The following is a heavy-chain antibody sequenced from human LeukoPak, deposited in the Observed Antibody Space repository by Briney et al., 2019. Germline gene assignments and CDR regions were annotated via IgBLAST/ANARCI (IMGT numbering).Heavy chain of an antibody. D-gene: IGHD2-8*01. Sequence: SETLSLTCTVSGGSISSYYWSWIRQPPGKGLEWIGFIYYSGNTNYNPSLKSRVTISVDTSTNKFSLRLSSVTAADTAVYYCARHSYAGSQYYFDYWGQGTLVTVSS. J-gene: IGHJ4*02. V-gene: IGHV4-59*08. CDR3: ARHSYAGSQYYFDY. CDR2: IYYSGNT. CDR1: GGSISSYY.